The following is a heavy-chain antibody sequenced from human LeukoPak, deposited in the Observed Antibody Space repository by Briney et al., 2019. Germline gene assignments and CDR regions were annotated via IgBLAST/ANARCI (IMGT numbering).Heavy chain of an antibody. V-gene: IGHV3-7*01. J-gene: IGHJ6*03. D-gene: IGHD6-19*01. CDR1: GFTFSSYW. CDR3: ARLTWLVGYYYYYYMDV. Sequence: GGSLRLSCAASGFTFSSYWMSWVRQAPGKGLEWVANIKQDGSEKYYVDSVKGRFTTSRDDAKNSLYLQMNSLRAEDTAVYYCARLTWLVGYYYYYYMDVWGKGTTVTVSS. CDR2: IKQDGSEK.